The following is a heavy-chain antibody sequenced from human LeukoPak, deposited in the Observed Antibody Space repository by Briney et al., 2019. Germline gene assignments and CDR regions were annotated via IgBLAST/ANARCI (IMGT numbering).Heavy chain of an antibody. CDR1: GFSFSSYA. D-gene: IGHD3-16*02. CDR2: VSETGDGT. CDR3: AKDIGSQRYYGMDV. J-gene: IGHJ6*02. V-gene: IGHV3-23*01. Sequence: PGGSLRLSCAVSGFSFSSYAMSWVRQAPGKGLEWVSTVSETGDGTYYADSVKGRFIISRDNSKNTFYLQMDSLRAEDTALYYCAKDIGSQRYYGMDVWGQGTTVTVSS.